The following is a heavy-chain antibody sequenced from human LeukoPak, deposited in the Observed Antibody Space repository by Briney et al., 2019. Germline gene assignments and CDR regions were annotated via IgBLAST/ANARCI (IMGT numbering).Heavy chain of an antibody. Sequence: GRSLRLSCAASGFTFSSYGMHWVRQAPGKGLEWVAVIWYDGSNKYYADSVKGRFTISRDNSKNTLYLQMNSLRAEDTAVYYCARRSYGSGSYYDDYWGQGTLVTVSS. CDR1: GFTFSSYG. V-gene: IGHV3-33*08. J-gene: IGHJ4*02. D-gene: IGHD3-10*01. CDR2: IWYDGSNK. CDR3: ARRSYGSGSYYDDY.